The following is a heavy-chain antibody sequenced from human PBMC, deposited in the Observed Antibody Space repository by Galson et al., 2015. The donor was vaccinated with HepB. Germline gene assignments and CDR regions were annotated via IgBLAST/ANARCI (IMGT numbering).Heavy chain of an antibody. CDR1: GFTFSTYA. J-gene: IGHJ4*02. CDR2: ISGSGGST. CDR3: AKAPLGSSSWRFDY. V-gene: IGHV3-23*01. D-gene: IGHD6-13*01. Sequence: SLRLSCAASGFTFSTYAMSWVRQAPGKGLEWVSAISGSGGSTYYADSVKGRFTISRDNSKNTLYLQMNSLRAEDTAVYYCAKAPLGSSSWRFDYWGQGTLVTVSS.